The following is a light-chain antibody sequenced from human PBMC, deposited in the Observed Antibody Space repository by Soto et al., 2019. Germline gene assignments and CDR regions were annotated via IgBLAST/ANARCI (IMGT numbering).Light chain of an antibody. J-gene: IGLJ2*01. CDR1: STYVGTYNY. CDR2: EVS. CDR3: SSSTSSSFVV. Sequence: QSVLTQPASVSGSPGQSITISCTGTSTYVGTYNYVSWYQQHPGKAPKLMIYEVSKRPSGVSNRFSGSKSGNTASLTISGLQAEDEANYYCSSSTSSSFVVFGGGTKVTVL. V-gene: IGLV2-14*01.